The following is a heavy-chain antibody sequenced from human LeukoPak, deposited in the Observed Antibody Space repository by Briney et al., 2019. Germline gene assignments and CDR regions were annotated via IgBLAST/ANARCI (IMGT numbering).Heavy chain of an antibody. CDR1: GFTFSSYS. D-gene: IGHD3-3*01. V-gene: IGHV3-21*06. J-gene: IGHJ5*02. CDR2: ISSSSSYI. CDR3: AKDWSGDYNWSDP. Sequence: GGSLRLSCAASGFTFSSYSMNWVRQAPGKGLEWVSSISSSSSYIYYADSVKGRFIISRDNSKNTLFLQMNSLRPEDTAVYYCAKDWSGDYNWSDPWGQGTLVIVS.